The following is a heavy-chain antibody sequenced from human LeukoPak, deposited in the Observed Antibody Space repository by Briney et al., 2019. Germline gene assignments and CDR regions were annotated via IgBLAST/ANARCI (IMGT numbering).Heavy chain of an antibody. Sequence: GGSLRLSCAASGFTFSSYWMSWVRQAPGKGLEWAANIKQDGSEKYYVDSVKGRFTISRDNAKNSLYLQMNSLRAEDTAVYYCARDRGYSYGRPFDYWGQGTLVAVSS. J-gene: IGHJ4*02. CDR2: IKQDGSEK. CDR3: ARDRGYSYGRPFDY. D-gene: IGHD5-18*01. V-gene: IGHV3-7*01. CDR1: GFTFSSYW.